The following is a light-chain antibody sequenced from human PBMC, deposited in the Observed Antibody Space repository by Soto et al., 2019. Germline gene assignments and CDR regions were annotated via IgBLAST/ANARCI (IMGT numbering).Light chain of an antibody. CDR1: TSDLGDNNY. CDR2: EVT. V-gene: IGLV2-14*01. CDR3: SSYTTNKTRV. Sequence: QSVLSQPASVSGSPGQTITISCTGTTSDLGDNNYVSWYQHHPGTAPKLMIYEVTYRPSGVSDRFSGSQSDNTASLTISGLQADDEADYYCSSYTTNKTRVFGGGTKVTVL. J-gene: IGLJ3*02.